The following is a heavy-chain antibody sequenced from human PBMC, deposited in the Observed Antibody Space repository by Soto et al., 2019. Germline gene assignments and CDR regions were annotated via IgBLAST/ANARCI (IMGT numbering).Heavy chain of an antibody. J-gene: IGHJ4*02. CDR3: AHRVLRTVFGLVTPTAIYFDF. CDR2: IYWDDDK. V-gene: IGHV2-5*02. Sequence: QITLNESGPTPVKPRQTLTLTCTFSGFSLTTSGVGVGWIRQSPGKAPEWLALIYWDDDKRYSPSLKSRLTITKDTSKNQVVVTMADLDPADTATYYCAHRVLRTVFGLVTPTAIYFDFWGQGTPVAVSS. CDR1: GFSLTTSGVG. D-gene: IGHD3-3*01.